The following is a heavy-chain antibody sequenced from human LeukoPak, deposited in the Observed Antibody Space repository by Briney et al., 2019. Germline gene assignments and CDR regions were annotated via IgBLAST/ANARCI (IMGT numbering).Heavy chain of an antibody. J-gene: IGHJ4*02. CDR3: ARSLLGFVDYDY. V-gene: IGHV4-34*01. CDR2: INHSGST. D-gene: IGHD5-12*01. Sequence: SETLSLTCAVYGGSFSGYYWGWIRQPPGKGLEWIGEINHSGSTNYNPSLKSRVTISVDMSKNQFSLKLSSVTAADTAVYYCARSLLGFVDYDYWGQGTLVTVSS. CDR1: GGSFSGYY.